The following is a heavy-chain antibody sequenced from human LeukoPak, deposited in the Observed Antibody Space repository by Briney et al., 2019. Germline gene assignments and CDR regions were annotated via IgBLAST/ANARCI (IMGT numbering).Heavy chain of an antibody. V-gene: IGHV3-74*01. D-gene: IGHD3-10*01. CDR2: INSDGSST. CDR1: GFTFSSYW. CDR3: ASVKRGLLWFGELKNAFDI. J-gene: IGHJ3*02. Sequence: GGSLRLSCAASGFTFSSYWMHWVRQAPGKGLVWVSRINSDGSSTSYADSVKGRFTISRDNAKNTLYLQMNSPRAEDTAVYYCASVKRGLLWFGELKNAFDIWGQGTMVTVSS.